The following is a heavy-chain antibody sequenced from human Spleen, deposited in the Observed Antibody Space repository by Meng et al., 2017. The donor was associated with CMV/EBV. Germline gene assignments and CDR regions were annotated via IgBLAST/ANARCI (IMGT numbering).Heavy chain of an antibody. J-gene: IGHJ6*02. CDR3: AREGWGAVVVPAAIRGYYGMDV. CDR1: GGTFSSYA. Sequence: SVKVSCKASGGTFSSYAISWVRQAPGQGLEWMGGIIPIFGTANYAQKFQGRVTITTDESTSTAYMGLSSLRSEDTAVYYCAREGWGAVVVPAAIRGYYGMDVWGQGTTVTVSS. V-gene: IGHV1-69*05. D-gene: IGHD2-2*01. CDR2: IIPIFGTA.